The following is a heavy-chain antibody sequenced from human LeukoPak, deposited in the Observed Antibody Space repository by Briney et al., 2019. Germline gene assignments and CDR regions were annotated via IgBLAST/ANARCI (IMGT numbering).Heavy chain of an antibody. Sequence: GGSLRLSCAASEFSVGSNYMTWVRQAPGKGLEWVSLIYSGGSTYYADSVKGRFTISRDNSKNTLYLQMNSLRAEDTAVYYCAKFSSSSGYWGQGTLVTVSS. CDR1: EFSVGSNY. CDR3: AKFSSSSGY. CDR2: IYSGGST. V-gene: IGHV3-66*01. J-gene: IGHJ4*02. D-gene: IGHD6-6*01.